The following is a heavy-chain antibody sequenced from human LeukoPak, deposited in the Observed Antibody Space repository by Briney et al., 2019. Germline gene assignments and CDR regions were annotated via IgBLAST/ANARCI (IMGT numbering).Heavy chain of an antibody. J-gene: IGHJ4*02. Sequence: PGGSLRLSCAASGFTFSSYWMSWFRQAPGKGLEWVSNIKQDGSEKYYVDSVKGRFTISRDNAKNSLYLQMNSLRAEDTAVYYCARAEWTTYYYDSSGYMFDYWGQGTLVTVSS. CDR2: IKQDGSEK. CDR3: ARAEWTTYYYDSSGYMFDY. V-gene: IGHV3-7*01. CDR1: GFTFSSYW. D-gene: IGHD3-22*01.